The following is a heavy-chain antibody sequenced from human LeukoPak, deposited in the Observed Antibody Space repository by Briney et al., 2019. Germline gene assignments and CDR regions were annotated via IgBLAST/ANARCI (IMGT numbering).Heavy chain of an antibody. V-gene: IGHV4-4*07. J-gene: IGHJ5*02. CDR1: GGSISSYY. CDR2: IYTSGST. Sequence: SETLSLTCTVSGGSISSYYWSWIRQPAGKGLEWIGRIYTSGSTYYNPSLKSRVTMSVDTSKNQFPLKLSSVTAADTAVYYCARGSSSWYSYNWFDPWGQGTLVTVSS. D-gene: IGHD6-13*01. CDR3: ARGSSSWYSYNWFDP.